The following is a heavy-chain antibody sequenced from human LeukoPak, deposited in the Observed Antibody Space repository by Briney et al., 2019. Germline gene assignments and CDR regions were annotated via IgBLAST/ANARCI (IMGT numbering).Heavy chain of an antibody. CDR2: IKPNSGGT. Sequence: ASVKVSCKASGYTFTGYYMHWVRQAPGQGLEWMGWIKPNSGGTNYAQKFQGRVTMTRDTSISTAYMELSRLRSDDTAVYYCASPPFRGSSGAFDIWGQGTMVTVSS. D-gene: IGHD3-22*01. CDR1: GYTFTGYY. CDR3: ASPPFRGSSGAFDI. V-gene: IGHV1-2*02. J-gene: IGHJ3*02.